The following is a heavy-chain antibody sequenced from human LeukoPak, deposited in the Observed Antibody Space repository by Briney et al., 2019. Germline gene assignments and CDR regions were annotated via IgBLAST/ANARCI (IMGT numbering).Heavy chain of an antibody. CDR2: ISSSSSYI. J-gene: IGHJ3*02. CDR1: GFTFSSYS. D-gene: IGHD1-1*01. V-gene: IGHV3-21*01. CDR3: ARDGSHWPAGAFDI. Sequence: GGALRLSCAASGFTFSSYSRNWVRQARGKGLEGVASISSSSSYIYYADSVKGRFTISRDNAKNSLYLQMNSLRAEDTAVYYCARDGSHWPAGAFDIWGQGTMVTVSS.